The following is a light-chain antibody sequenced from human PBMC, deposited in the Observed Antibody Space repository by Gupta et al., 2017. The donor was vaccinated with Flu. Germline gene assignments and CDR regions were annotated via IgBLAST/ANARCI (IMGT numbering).Light chain of an antibody. J-gene: IGKJ4*01. V-gene: IGKV1-9*01. CDR2: AAS. Sequence: DRVTITCRASQGISSYLAWYQQKPGKAPKLLIYAASTLQSGVPSRFSGSGSGTEFTLTISSLQPEDFATYYCQQLNSYPRLTFGGGTKVEIK. CDR3: QQLNSYPRLT. CDR1: QGISSY.